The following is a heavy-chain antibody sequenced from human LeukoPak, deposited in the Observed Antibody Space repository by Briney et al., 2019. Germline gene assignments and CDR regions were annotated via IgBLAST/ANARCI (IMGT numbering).Heavy chain of an antibody. CDR2: INHSGST. D-gene: IGHD3-10*01. CDR1: GGSFSGYY. J-gene: IGHJ6*03. Sequence: SETLSLTCAVYGGSFSGYYWSWIRQPPGKGLEWIGEINHSGSTNYNPSLKSRVTISVDTSKNQFSLKLNSVTAADTAVYYCVRDGLNTMVRGKIRYCYMDVWGKGTTVTISS. V-gene: IGHV4-34*01. CDR3: VRDGLNTMVRGKIRYCYMDV.